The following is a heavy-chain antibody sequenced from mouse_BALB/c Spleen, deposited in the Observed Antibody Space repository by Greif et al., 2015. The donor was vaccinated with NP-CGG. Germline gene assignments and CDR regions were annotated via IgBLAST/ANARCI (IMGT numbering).Heavy chain of an antibody. D-gene: IGHD1-1*01. CDR3: AGAWGSIAMDY. Sequence: EVQGVESGGGLVKPGGSLKLSCAASGFTFSDYYMYWVRQTPEKRLEWVATISDGGSYTYYPDSVKGRFTISRDNAKNTLSRQMSSLKSEDPAIYYCAGAWGSIAMDYWGQGTSVTVSS. V-gene: IGHV5-4*02. CDR2: ISDGGSYT. J-gene: IGHJ4*01. CDR1: GFTFSDYY.